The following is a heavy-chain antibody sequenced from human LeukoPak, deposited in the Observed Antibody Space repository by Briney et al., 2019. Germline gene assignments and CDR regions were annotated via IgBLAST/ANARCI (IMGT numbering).Heavy chain of an antibody. CDR3: ASILGYCSSTSCQAFDY. Sequence: GASVKVSCKASGYTFTGYYMHWVRQAPGQGLEWMGWINPNSGGTNYAQKFQGRVTMTRDTSISTAYMELSSLRSEDTAVYYCASILGYCSSTSCQAFDYWGQGTLVTVSS. CDR1: GYTFTGYY. CDR2: INPNSGGT. D-gene: IGHD2-2*01. J-gene: IGHJ4*02. V-gene: IGHV1-2*02.